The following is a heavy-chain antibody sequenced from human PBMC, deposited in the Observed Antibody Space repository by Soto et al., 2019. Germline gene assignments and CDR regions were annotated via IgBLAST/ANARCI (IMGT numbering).Heavy chain of an antibody. Sequence: QVQLVQSRAELKNTGASVKVACKASGYKFTTYFIHWVRQAPGQGLEWMGMIHPSGDTGYAQKFRGRVTMTIDTSTTTAYMERSNLTSEDTAVYFSVRGYCTTSPCSGDFQFWGQGTLVTVSS. CDR3: VRGYCTTSPCSGDFQF. CDR1: GYKFTTYF. V-gene: IGHV1-46*01. CDR2: IHPSGDT. J-gene: IGHJ1*01. D-gene: IGHD2-15*01.